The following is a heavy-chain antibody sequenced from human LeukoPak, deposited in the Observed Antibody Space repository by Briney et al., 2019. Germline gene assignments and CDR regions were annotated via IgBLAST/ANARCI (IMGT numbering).Heavy chain of an antibody. Sequence: GGSLRLSCAASGFTFSSYGMHWVRQAPGKGLEWVAAISYDGSNKYYADSVKGRFTISRDNSKNTLYLQMNSLRAEDTAVYYCAKAEPPGIAAAGHFDYWGQGTLVTVSS. J-gene: IGHJ4*02. D-gene: IGHD6-13*01. CDR2: ISYDGSNK. CDR1: GFTFSSYG. CDR3: AKAEPPGIAAAGHFDY. V-gene: IGHV3-30*18.